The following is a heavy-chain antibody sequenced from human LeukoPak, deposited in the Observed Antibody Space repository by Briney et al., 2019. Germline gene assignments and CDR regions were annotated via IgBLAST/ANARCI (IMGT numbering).Heavy chain of an antibody. D-gene: IGHD6-19*01. CDR1: GFTFSSYD. CDR3: ARGSSGWYRTPGDAFDI. CDR2: IGTAGDT. V-gene: IGHV3-13*01. J-gene: IGHJ3*02. Sequence: GGSLRLSCAASGFTFSSYDMHWVRHATGKGLEWVSAIGTAGDTYYPGSVKGRFTISRENAKNSLYLQMNSLRAGDTAVYYCARGSSGWYRTPGDAFDIWGQGTMVTVSS.